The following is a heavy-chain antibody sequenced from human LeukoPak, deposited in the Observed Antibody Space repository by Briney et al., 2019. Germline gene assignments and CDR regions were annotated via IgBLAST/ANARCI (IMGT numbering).Heavy chain of an antibody. J-gene: IGHJ4*02. Sequence: KPSETLSLTCTVSGGSISSYYWSWIRQPPGKGLEGIGYIYYSGSTNYNPSLKSRVTISVDMSKNQFSLKLSSVTAADTAVYYCARGSYGSGSYYLDYWGQGTLVTVSS. CDR2: IYYSGST. D-gene: IGHD3-10*01. V-gene: IGHV4-59*01. CDR1: GGSISSYY. CDR3: ARGSYGSGSYYLDY.